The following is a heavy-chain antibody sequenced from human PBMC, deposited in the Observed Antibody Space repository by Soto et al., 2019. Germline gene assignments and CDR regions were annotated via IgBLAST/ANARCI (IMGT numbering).Heavy chain of an antibody. CDR1: GVSTSNHY. CDR3: ARGGGSPYHDHEFDY. V-gene: IGHV4-59*11. D-gene: IGHD2-2*01. J-gene: IGHJ4*02. CDR2: IYYRGTT. Sequence: PSETLSLTCSVSGVSTSNHYWTWIRKPPGQGPEWIGCIYYRGTTNYNASFNSRATISVDTSKNQFSLKLTSVTTADTAVYYCARGGGSPYHDHEFDYWGQGILVTVSS.